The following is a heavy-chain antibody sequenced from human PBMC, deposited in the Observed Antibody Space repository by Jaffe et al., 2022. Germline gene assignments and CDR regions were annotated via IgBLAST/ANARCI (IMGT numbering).Heavy chain of an antibody. V-gene: IGHV3-48*03. CDR1: GFTFSSYE. CDR3: ARDGPRRDGYNYKLNGFDY. D-gene: IGHD5-12*01. CDR2: ISSSGSTI. Sequence: EVQLVESGGGLVQPGGSLRLSCAASGFTFSSYEMNWVRQAPGKGLEWVSYISSSGSTIYYADSVKGRFTISRDNAKNSLYLQMNSLRAEDTAVYYCARDGPRRDGYNYKLNGFDYWGQGTLVTVSS. J-gene: IGHJ4*02.